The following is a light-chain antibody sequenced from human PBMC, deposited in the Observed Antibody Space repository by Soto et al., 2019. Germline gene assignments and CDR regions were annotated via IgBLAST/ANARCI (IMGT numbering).Light chain of an antibody. CDR1: QSISTY. Sequence: DIQMTQSPSSLSASVGDRVTISCRASQSISTYLNWYQQKPGTAPRLLIYSASSVKTGVPPRFSGSGSGRDFTLTISSLRPEDIATYFCQQSYGYPPWTFGQGTKVEIK. V-gene: IGKV1-39*01. CDR3: QQSYGYPPWT. J-gene: IGKJ1*01. CDR2: SAS.